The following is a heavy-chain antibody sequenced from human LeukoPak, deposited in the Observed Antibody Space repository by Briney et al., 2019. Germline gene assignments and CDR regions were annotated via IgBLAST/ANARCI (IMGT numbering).Heavy chain of an antibody. D-gene: IGHD3-22*01. CDR3: ARFTGDDSSGFYDY. CDR1: GFTFSSYG. J-gene: IGHJ4*02. Sequence: GRSLRLSCAASGFTFSSYGMHWVRQAPGKGLEWVAVISFDGSNKYYADSVKGRFTISRDNPKNTVYLQLNSLRAEDTAVYYCARFTGDDSSGFYDYWGQGTLVTVSS. CDR2: ISFDGSNK. V-gene: IGHV3-30*03.